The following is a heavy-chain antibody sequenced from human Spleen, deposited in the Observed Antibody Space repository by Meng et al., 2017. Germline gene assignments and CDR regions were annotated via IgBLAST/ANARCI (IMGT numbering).Heavy chain of an antibody. V-gene: IGHV1-3*01. CDR3: ARGHWGVPLAFDP. Sequence: ASVKVSCKASGYTFTNDAFHWVRQAPGQRLEWMGWINAGSGDTKYSEKFQGRVTITRDTLANTAYMELSSLRSEDTAVYYCARGHWGVPLAFDPWGPGTLVTVSS. J-gene: IGHJ5*02. D-gene: IGHD3-10*01. CDR2: INAGSGDT. CDR1: GYTFTNDA.